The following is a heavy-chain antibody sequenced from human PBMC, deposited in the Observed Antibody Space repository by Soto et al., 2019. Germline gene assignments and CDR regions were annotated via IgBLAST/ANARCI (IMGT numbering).Heavy chain of an antibody. D-gene: IGHD3-3*01. CDR1: GFTFSSYA. Sequence: GSLILSCAASGFTFSSYAMSWVRQAPGKGLEWVSAISGSGGSTYYADSVKGRFTISRDNSKNTLYLQMNSLRAEDTAVYYCAKVPYYDFWSGPAPGWFDPWGQGTLVTVSS. J-gene: IGHJ5*02. V-gene: IGHV3-23*01. CDR2: ISGSGGST. CDR3: AKVPYYDFWSGPAPGWFDP.